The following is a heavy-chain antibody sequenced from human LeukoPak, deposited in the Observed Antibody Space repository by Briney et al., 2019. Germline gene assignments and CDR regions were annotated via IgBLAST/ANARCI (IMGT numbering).Heavy chain of an antibody. Sequence: SETLSLTCAVYGGSFSGYYRSWIRQPPGKGLEWIGEINHSGSTNYNPSLKSRVTISVDTSKNQFFLKLSSVTAADTAVYYCARGGRLKQLIRLDYWGQGTLVTVSS. V-gene: IGHV4-34*01. CDR3: ARGGRLKQLIRLDY. CDR2: INHSGST. CDR1: GGSFSGYY. D-gene: IGHD6-6*01. J-gene: IGHJ4*02.